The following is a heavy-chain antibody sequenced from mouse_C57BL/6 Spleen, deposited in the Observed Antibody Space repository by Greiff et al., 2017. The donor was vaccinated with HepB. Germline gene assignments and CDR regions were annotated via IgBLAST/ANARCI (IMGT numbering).Heavy chain of an antibody. D-gene: IGHD1-1*01. V-gene: IGHV5-17*01. CDR1: GFTFSDYG. Sequence: DVKLVESGGGLVKPGGSLKLSCAASGFTFSDYGMHWVRQAPEKGLEWVAYISSGSSTIYYADTVKGRFTISRDNAKNTLFLQMTSLRSEDTAMYYCARAGSSLYAMDYWGQGTSVTVSS. CDR3: ARAGSSLYAMDY. J-gene: IGHJ4*01. CDR2: ISSGSSTI.